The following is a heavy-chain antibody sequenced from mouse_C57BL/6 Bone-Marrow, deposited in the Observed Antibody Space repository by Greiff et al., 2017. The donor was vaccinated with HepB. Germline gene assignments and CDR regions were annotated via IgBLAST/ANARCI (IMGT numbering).Heavy chain of an antibody. J-gene: IGHJ4*01. CDR2: SRNKANDYTT. V-gene: IGHV7-1*01. CDR1: GFTFSDFY. Sequence: EVKVVESGGGLVQSGRSLRLSCATSGFTFSDFYMEWVRQAPGKGLEWIAASRNKANDYTTEYSASVKGRFIVSRDTSQSILYLQMNALRAEDTAIYYCARENYYGSTYAMDYWGQGTSVTVSS. D-gene: IGHD1-1*01. CDR3: ARENYYGSTYAMDY.